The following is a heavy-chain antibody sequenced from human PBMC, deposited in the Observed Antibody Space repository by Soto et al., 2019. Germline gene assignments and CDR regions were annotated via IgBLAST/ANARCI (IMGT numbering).Heavy chain of an antibody. CDR2: IHHSRST. CDR1: GGSIRSDTW. CDR3: ILNCWYCLEY. Sequence: SETLSLTCAVSGGSIRSDTWWSWVRQPPGKGLEWIGEIHHSRSTNYNPSLKSRVTISVGKSKNQFSLKLNSVTAADTAVYYCILNCWYCLEYWGQGALVTVSS. V-gene: IGHV4-4*02. D-gene: IGHD2-21*01. J-gene: IGHJ4*02.